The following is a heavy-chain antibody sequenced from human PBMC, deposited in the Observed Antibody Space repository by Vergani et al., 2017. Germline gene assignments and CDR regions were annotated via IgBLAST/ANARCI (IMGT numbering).Heavy chain of an antibody. CDR2: INHSGST. CDR1: GGSFSGYY. V-gene: IGHV4-34*01. J-gene: IGHJ3*02. CDR3: ARSKLRSTSRVSGAKKHDAFDI. Sequence: QVQLQQWGAGLLKPSETLSLTCAVYGGSFSGYYWSWIRQPPGKGLEWIGEINHSGSTNDNPSLKSRVTISVDTSKNQFSLKLSSVTAADTAVYYCARSKLRSTSRVSGAKKHDAFDIGGQGTMVTVSS. D-gene: IGHD2-2*01.